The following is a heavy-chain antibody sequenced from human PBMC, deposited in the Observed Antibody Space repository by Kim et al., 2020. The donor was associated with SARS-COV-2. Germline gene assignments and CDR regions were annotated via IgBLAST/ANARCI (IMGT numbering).Heavy chain of an antibody. V-gene: IGHV4-39*01. D-gene: IGHD6-13*01. CDR3: PRRAAAAGLYYFDY. J-gene: IGHJ4*02. Sequence: SETLSLTCTVSGGSISSSSYYWGWIRQPPGKGLEWIGSIYYSGSTYYNPSLKSRVTISVDTSKNQFSLKLSSVTAADTAVYYCPRRAAAAGLYYFDYWGQGTMVTVSS. CDR1: GGSISSSSYY. CDR2: IYYSGST.